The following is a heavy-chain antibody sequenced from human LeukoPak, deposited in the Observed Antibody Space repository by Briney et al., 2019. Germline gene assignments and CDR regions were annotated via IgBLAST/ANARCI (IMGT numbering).Heavy chain of an antibody. CDR2: IYYSGST. V-gene: IGHV4-39*07. D-gene: IGHD3-10*01. Sequence: SETLSLTCTVSGGSLSSSSYYWGWIRQPPGKGLEWIGRIYYSGSTYYNTCLKSRVTISVDTSKNQFSLKLSSVTAADTAVYYCAPYGSGSSIPNDAFDIWGQGTMVTVSS. J-gene: IGHJ3*02. CDR1: GGSLSSSSYY. CDR3: APYGSGSSIPNDAFDI.